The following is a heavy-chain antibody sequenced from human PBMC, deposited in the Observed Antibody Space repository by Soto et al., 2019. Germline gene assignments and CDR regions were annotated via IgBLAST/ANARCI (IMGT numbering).Heavy chain of an antibody. D-gene: IGHD3-10*01. CDR2: INHSGST. V-gene: IGHV4-34*01. Sequence: QVQLQQWGAGLLKPSETLSLTCAVYGGSFSGYYWSWIRQPPGKGLEWIGEINHSGSTNYNPSLKSRVTISVYTSQNQFSLKLSSVTAADTAVYYCARGLGDVTMVRGVISRYNWFDPWGQGTLVTVSS. CDR3: ARGLGDVTMVRGVISRYNWFDP. J-gene: IGHJ5*02. CDR1: GGSFSGYY.